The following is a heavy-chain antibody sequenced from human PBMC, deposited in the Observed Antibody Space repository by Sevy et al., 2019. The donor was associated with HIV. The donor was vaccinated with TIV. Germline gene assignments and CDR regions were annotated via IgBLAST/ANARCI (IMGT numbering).Heavy chain of an antibody. J-gene: IGHJ4*02. Sequence: ASVKVSCKASGYTFTGQYIHWLRQAPGQGLEWMGRINPNSGDTNYAQEFQGRVTMTRDTSISTAYMELSGLKSDDTAVYYCSRDLRLRGYSYGCFDYWGQGTLVTVSS. CDR2: INPNSGDT. D-gene: IGHD5-18*01. CDR1: GYTFTGQY. V-gene: IGHV1-2*02. CDR3: SRDLRLRGYSYGCFDY.